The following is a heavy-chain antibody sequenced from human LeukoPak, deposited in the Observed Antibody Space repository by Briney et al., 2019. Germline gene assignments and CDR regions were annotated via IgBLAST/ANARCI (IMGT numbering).Heavy chain of an antibody. J-gene: IGHJ4*02. Sequence: SEALSLTCAVSGYSISSNHWWGWIRQPPGKGLEWIGYIFYAGSTYYNPSLKSRVTMSVDTSKNQFSLRLSSVTAVDTAVYYCARIGPILGAAWVDYWGQGTLVSVSS. CDR3: ARIGPILGAAWVDY. CDR1: GYSISSNHW. CDR2: IFYAGST. D-gene: IGHD3-3*02. V-gene: IGHV4-28*01.